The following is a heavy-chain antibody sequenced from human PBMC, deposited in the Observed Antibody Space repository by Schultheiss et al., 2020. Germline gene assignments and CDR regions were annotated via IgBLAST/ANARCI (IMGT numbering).Heavy chain of an antibody. CDR1: GFTFSSYG. CDR2: IWYDGSNK. V-gene: IGHV3-33*01. Sequence: GSLRLSCAASGFTFSSYGMHWVRQAPGKGLEWVAVIWYDGSNKYYADSVKGRFTISRDNSKNTLYLQMNSLRAEDTAVYYCARDKVYGSGSYIYWGQGTLVTVSS. D-gene: IGHD3-10*01. J-gene: IGHJ4*02. CDR3: ARDKVYGSGSYIY.